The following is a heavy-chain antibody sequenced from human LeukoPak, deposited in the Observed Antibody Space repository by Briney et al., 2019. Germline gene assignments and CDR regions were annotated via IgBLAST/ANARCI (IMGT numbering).Heavy chain of an antibody. CDR2: IYPGDSDT. D-gene: IGHD5-18*01. CDR1: GYSFTSYW. V-gene: IGHV5-51*01. CDR3: ARSRGGYSYGYSSADY. J-gene: IGHJ4*02. Sequence: GESLKISCKGSGYSFTSYWIGWVRQMPGKGLEWMGIIYPGDSDTRYSPSFQGQVTISADKSISTAYLQWSSLKASDTAMYYCARSRGGYSYGYSSADYWGQGTLVTASS.